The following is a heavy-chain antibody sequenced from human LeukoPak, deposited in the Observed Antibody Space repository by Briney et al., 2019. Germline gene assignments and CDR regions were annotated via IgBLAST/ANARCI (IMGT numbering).Heavy chain of an antibody. J-gene: IGHJ6*03. Sequence: ASVKVSCKASGYTFTSYAMNWVRQAPGQGLEWMGWINTNTGNPTYAQGFTVRFVFSLDTSVSTAYLQISSLKAEDTAVYYCARSTFSGSYYFSYYYYYMDVWGKGTTVTVSS. CDR3: ARSTFSGSYYFSYYYYYMDV. CDR2: INTNTGNP. CDR1: GYTFTSYA. V-gene: IGHV7-4-1*02. D-gene: IGHD1-26*01.